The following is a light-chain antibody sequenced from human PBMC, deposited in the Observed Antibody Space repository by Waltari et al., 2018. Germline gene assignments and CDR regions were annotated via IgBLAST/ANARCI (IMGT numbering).Light chain of an antibody. V-gene: IGLV2-23*01. Sequence: QSALTQPASVSGSPGQSITLSCTGPSRDVGNYHLVSLFQQHPGKAPKLMIYEATNRPSGGSNRFSGSKSGNTASLTISGLQAEDEADYFCCSYAVSNTLNVIFGGGTKLTVL. CDR1: SRDVGNYHL. J-gene: IGLJ2*01. CDR2: EAT. CDR3: CSYAVSNTLNVI.